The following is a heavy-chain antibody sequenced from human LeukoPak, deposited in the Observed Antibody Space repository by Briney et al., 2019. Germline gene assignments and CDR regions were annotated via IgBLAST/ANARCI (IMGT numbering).Heavy chain of an antibody. CDR2: ISSSGSTI. CDR3: ARDCGSCGYYYTDV. Sequence: PGGSLRLSCAASGFTFSSYEMNWVRQAPGKGLEWVSYISSSGSTIYYADSVKGRFTISRDNAKNSLYLQMNSLRAEDTAVYYCARDCGSCGYYYTDVWGKGTTVTVSS. V-gene: IGHV3-48*03. D-gene: IGHD2-15*01. CDR1: GFTFSSYE. J-gene: IGHJ6*03.